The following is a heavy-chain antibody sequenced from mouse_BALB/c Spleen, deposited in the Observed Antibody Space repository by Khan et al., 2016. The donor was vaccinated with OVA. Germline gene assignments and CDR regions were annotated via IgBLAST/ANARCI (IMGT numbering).Heavy chain of an antibody. J-gene: IGHJ3*01. CDR2: ISYGGGNI. CDR1: GFTFSDYY. CDR3: ARHDYDGNAY. V-gene: IGHV5-12*02. D-gene: IGHD2-4*01. Sequence: EVELVESGGGLVQPGGSLKLSCATSGFTFSDYYMYWVRQTPEKRLEWVAYISYGGGNIYYPDTVQGRFTISSDNAKNTLYLQMSRLKSEDTAMYYCARHDYDGNAYWDQGTLVTVSA.